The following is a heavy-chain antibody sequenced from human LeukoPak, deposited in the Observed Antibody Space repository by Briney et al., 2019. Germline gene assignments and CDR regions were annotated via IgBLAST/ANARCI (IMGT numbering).Heavy chain of an antibody. Sequence: GGSLRLSCAASGFTFSSYAMHWVRQAPGKGLEWVAVISYDGSNKYYADSVKGRFTISRDNSKNTLYVQMNSLRAEDTAVYYCARDGGGDITMVYYFDYWGQGTLVTVSS. J-gene: IGHJ4*02. V-gene: IGHV3-30-3*01. CDR2: ISYDGSNK. D-gene: IGHD3-10*01. CDR1: GFTFSSYA. CDR3: ARDGGGDITMVYYFDY.